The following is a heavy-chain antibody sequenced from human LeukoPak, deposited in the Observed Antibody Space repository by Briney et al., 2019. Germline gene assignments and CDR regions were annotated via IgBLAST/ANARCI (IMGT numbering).Heavy chain of an antibody. CDR3: ARDRRCSGGSCYSRHWFNP. J-gene: IGHJ5*02. V-gene: IGHV3-48*02. CDR2: ISSSSSTI. D-gene: IGHD2-15*01. CDR1: GFTFSSYS. Sequence: KPGGSLRLSCAASGFTFSSYSMNWVRQAPGKGLEWVSYISSSSSTIYYADSVKGRFTISRDNAKNSLYLQMNSLRDEDTAVYYCARDRRCSGGSCYSRHWFNPWGQGTLVTVSS.